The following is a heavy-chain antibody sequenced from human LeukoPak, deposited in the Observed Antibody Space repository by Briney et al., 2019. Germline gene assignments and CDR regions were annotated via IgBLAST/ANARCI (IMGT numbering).Heavy chain of an antibody. V-gene: IGHV3-7*01. CDR1: GFTFSSYW. Sequence: GGSLRLSCAASGFTFSSYWMSWVRQAPGKGLEWVANIKQDGSEKYYVDSVKGRFTISRDNAKNSLYLQMNSLRAEDTAVYYCAREHYDFWSGYYPPLGDYYMDVWGKGTTVTVSS. D-gene: IGHD3-3*01. J-gene: IGHJ6*03. CDR3: AREHYDFWSGYYPPLGDYYMDV. CDR2: IKQDGSEK.